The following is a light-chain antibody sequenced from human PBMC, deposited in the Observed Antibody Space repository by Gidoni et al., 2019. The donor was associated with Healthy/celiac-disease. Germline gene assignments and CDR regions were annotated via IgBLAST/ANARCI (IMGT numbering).Light chain of an antibody. J-gene: IGLJ2*01. CDR1: SSDVGSYNL. CDR3: CSYACSSTHVV. Sequence: GQSITSSCTGTSSDVGSYNLVSWYQQQRGKAPKLMIYDVSKRPSVVSNRFSGSKSGNTASLTISGPQGEDEADYYCCSYACSSTHVVFGGGTKPTVL. CDR2: DVS. V-gene: IGLV2-23*02.